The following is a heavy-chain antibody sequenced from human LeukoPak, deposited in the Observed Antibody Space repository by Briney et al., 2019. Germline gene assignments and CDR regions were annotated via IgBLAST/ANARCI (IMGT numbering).Heavy chain of an antibody. J-gene: IGHJ4*02. CDR3: AKSLSTVTTVDY. D-gene: IGHD4-17*01. CDR1: GFTFSSYG. CDR2: ISYDGSNK. Sequence: PGGSLRLSCAASGFTFSSYGMHWVRQAPGKGLEWVAVISYDGSNKYYADSVKGRFTISRDNAKNSLYLQMNSLRTEDTALYYCAKSLSTVTTVDYWGQGTLVTVSS. V-gene: IGHV3-30*18.